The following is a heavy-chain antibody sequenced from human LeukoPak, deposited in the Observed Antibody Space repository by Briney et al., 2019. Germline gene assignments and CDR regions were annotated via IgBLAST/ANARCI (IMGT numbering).Heavy chain of an antibody. Sequence: SETLSLTCTVSGGSISSYYWSWIRQPPGKGLEWIGYIYYSGSTNYNPSLKSRVTISVDTSKNQFSLKLSSVTAADTAVYYCARAGGGFWSGYFVYWGQGTLVTVSS. J-gene: IGHJ4*02. CDR1: GGSISSYY. V-gene: IGHV4-59*01. CDR3: ARAGGGFWSGYFVY. CDR2: IYYSGST. D-gene: IGHD3-3*01.